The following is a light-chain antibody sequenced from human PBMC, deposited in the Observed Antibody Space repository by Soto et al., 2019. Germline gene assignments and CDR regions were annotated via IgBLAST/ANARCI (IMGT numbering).Light chain of an antibody. CDR3: SSYTSSSTYV. V-gene: IGLV2-14*01. CDR2: DVS. CDR1: SSDVGGYNY. J-gene: IGLJ1*01. Sequence: QSVLTQPASVSGSPGQSIALSCTGTSSDVGGYNYVSWYQQHPGKAPKLMVHDVSNRPSGVSNRFSGSKSGNTASLTISGLQAEDEDDYYCSSYTSSSTYVFGTGTKVTVL.